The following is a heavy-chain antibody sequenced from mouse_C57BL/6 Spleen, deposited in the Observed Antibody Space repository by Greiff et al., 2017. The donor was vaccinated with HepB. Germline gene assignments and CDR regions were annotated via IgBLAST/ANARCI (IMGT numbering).Heavy chain of an antibody. Sequence: VKLVESGAELVKPGASVKISCKASGYAFSSYWMNWVKQRPGKGLEWIGQIYPGDGDTNYNGKFKGKATLTADKSSSTAYMQLSSLTSEDSAVYFCARGGTGTEFAYWGQGTLVTVSA. CDR3: ARGGTGTEFAY. J-gene: IGHJ3*01. V-gene: IGHV1-80*01. CDR1: GYAFSSYW. D-gene: IGHD4-1*01. CDR2: IYPGDGDT.